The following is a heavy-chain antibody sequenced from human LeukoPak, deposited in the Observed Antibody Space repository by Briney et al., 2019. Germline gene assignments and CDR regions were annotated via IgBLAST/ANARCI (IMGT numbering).Heavy chain of an antibody. V-gene: IGHV3-11*01. CDR2: ISSSGRTI. CDR1: GFTFSDYY. J-gene: IGHJ4*02. Sequence: GGSLRLSCAASGFTFSDYYMTWIRQAPGKGLEWVSYISSSGRTIYYSDSVKGRFTISRDNAKNLLYLQMNSLRPEDTAVYYCAKARYCSGGSCYSLDYWGQGTLVTVSS. CDR3: AKARYCSGGSCYSLDY. D-gene: IGHD2-15*01.